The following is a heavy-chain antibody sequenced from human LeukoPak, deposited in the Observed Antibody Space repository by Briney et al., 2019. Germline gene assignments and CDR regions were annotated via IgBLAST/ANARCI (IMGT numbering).Heavy chain of an antibody. CDR1: IFSPSLYET. Sequence: GSPRLSSAHPIFSPSLYETYWVRQAPGKGLEWVSYISGSGIKHYADSVKGRFTISRDNAKNSLYLQMNSLRVEDTAVYYFAREITGVDYWVRGQVATVTV. CDR2: ISGSGIK. CDR3: AREITGVDYWV. J-gene: IGHJ6*01. V-gene: IGHV3-48*03. D-gene: IGHD2-21*01.